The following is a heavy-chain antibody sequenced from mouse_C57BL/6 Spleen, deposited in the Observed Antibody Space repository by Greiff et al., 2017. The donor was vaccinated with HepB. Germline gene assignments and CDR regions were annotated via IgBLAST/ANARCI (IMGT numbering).Heavy chain of an antibody. Sequence: QVQLQESGAELVKPGASVKISCKASGYAFSSYWMNWVKQRPGKGLEWIGQIYPGDGDTNYNGKFKGKATLTADKSSSTAYMQLSSLNSEDSAVYFCAIYYGNCLYAMDYWGQGTSVTVSS. V-gene: IGHV1-80*01. CDR3: AIYYGNCLYAMDY. CDR1: GYAFSSYW. CDR2: IYPGDGDT. D-gene: IGHD2-1*01. J-gene: IGHJ4*01.